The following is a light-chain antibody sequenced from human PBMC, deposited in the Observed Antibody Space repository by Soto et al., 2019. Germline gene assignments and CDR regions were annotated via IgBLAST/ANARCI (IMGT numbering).Light chain of an antibody. J-gene: IGLJ2*01. V-gene: IGLV1-40*01. CDR2: GNS. CDR1: SSNIGAGYD. CDR3: QSYDSRVRVV. Sequence: QSVLTQPPLVSGATGQRVTISCTGSSSNIGAGYDVHWYQQLPGTAPKLLIYGNSNRPSGVPDRFSGSKSGTSASLAITGLQAEDEADYYFQSYDSRVRVVFGGGTQLTVL.